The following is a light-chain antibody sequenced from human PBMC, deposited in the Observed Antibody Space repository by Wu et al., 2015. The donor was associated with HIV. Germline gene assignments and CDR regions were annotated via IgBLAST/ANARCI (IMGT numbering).Light chain of an antibody. V-gene: IGKV1-5*03. Sequence: DIQMTQSPSTLSASVGDRVTLTCRASQTISNWLAWYQQKPGKAPNLLIYKASTLQIGVPSRFSGSGSGTDFTLTISSLQPDDFATYFCQQLHSYPRTFGQGTKVDIK. J-gene: IGKJ1*01. CDR3: QQLHSYPRT. CDR2: KAS. CDR1: QTISNW.